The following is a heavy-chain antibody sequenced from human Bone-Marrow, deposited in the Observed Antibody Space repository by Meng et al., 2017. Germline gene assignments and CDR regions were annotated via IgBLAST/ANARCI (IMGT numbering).Heavy chain of an antibody. V-gene: IGHV3-9*01. CDR1: GFTFDDYA. Sequence: GGSLRLSCAASGFTFDDYAMHWVRQAPGKGLEWVSGISWNSGSIGYADSVKGRFTISRDNAKNSLYLQMNSLRAEDTALYYCAGGPARYFDWLFGTLDYYYGMDVWGQGTTVTVSS. CDR3: AGGPARYFDWLFGTLDYYYGMDV. J-gene: IGHJ6*02. D-gene: IGHD3-9*01. CDR2: ISWNSGSI.